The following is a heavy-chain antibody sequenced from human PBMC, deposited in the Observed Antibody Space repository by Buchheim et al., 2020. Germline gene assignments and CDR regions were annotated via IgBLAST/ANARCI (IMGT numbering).Heavy chain of an antibody. V-gene: IGHV3-30-3*01. D-gene: IGHD3-3*01. CDR3: ARVLETGFLEWLVFHYYYGMDV. CDR2: ISYDGSNK. Sequence: QVQLVESGGGVVQPGRSLRLSCAASGFTFSSYAMHWVRQAPGKGLEWVAVISYDGSNKYYADSVKGRFTISRDNSKNTLYLQMNSLRAEDTAVYYCARVLETGFLEWLVFHYYYGMDVWGQGTT. J-gene: IGHJ6*02. CDR1: GFTFSSYA.